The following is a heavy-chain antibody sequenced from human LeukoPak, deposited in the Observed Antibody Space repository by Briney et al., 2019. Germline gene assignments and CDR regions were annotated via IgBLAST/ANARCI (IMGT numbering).Heavy chain of an antibody. CDR3: ARDFFGSYDY. CDR1: GFTFSSYE. J-gene: IGHJ4*02. CDR2: ISSSGSTI. V-gene: IGHV3-48*03. Sequence: GGSLRLSCAASGFTFSSYEMNWVRQAPGKGLEWVSYISSSGSTIYYADPVKGRFTISSDNAKNSLYLQMNSLRAEDTAVYYCARDFFGSYDYWGQGTLVTVSS. D-gene: IGHD3-10*01.